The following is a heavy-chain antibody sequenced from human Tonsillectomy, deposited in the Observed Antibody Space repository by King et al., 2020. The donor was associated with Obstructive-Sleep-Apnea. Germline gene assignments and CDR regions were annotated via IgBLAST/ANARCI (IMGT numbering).Heavy chain of an antibody. D-gene: IGHD6-19*01. V-gene: IGHV3-9*01. CDR3: AKDNSSGWYRGLDY. CDR2: ISWNSGSI. Sequence: VQLVESGGGLVQPGRSLRLSCAASGFTFDDYAMHWVRQAPGKGLEWVSGISWNSGSIGYADSVKGRFTISRDNAKNSLYLQMNSLRAEDTALYYCAKDNSSGWYRGLDYWVQGTLVTVSS. CDR1: GFTFDDYA. J-gene: IGHJ4*02.